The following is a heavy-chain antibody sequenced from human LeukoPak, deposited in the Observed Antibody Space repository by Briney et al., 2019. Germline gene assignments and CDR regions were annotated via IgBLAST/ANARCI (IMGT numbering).Heavy chain of an antibody. D-gene: IGHD1-14*01. Sequence: ASVTVSCKASGYTFTSYYMHWVRQAPGQGLEWMGWINSNNGDTNYAQKFQGRVTMTRDTSISTAYMELSGLRSDDTAVYYCARGVAGVYFYYYMDVWGKGTTVTVSS. CDR1: GYTFTSYY. CDR2: INSNNGDT. J-gene: IGHJ6*03. CDR3: ARGVAGVYFYYYMDV. V-gene: IGHV1-2*02.